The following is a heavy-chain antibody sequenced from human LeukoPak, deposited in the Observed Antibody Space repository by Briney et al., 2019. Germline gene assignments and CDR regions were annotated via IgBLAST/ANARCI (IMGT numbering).Heavy chain of an antibody. CDR2: IIPIFGTA. D-gene: IGHD5-18*01. J-gene: IGHJ4*02. CDR3: ATEPGYSYGYNFDY. V-gene: IGHV1-69*13. CDR1: GGTFSSYA. Sequence: VASVKVSCKASGGTFSSYAISWVRQAPGQGLEWMGGIIPIFGTANYAQKFQGRVTITADESTSTAYMELSSLRSEDTAVYYCATEPGYSYGYNFDYWGQGTLVTVSS.